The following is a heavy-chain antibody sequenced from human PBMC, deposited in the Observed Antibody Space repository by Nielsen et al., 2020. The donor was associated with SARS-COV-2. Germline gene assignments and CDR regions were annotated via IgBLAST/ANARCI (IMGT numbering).Heavy chain of an antibody. V-gene: IGHV1-24*01. J-gene: IGHJ4*02. CDR3: ATDSPFGVVIYALAH. Sequence: ASVKVSCKVSGYTLTELSMHWVRQAPGKGLGWMGEFDPQDGETTYAQKFQGRITMTEDPSIDTAYLDLSSLSSDDTAVYYCATDSPFGVVIYALAHWGQGTLVTVSS. CDR1: GYTLTELS. D-gene: IGHD3-3*01. CDR2: FDPQDGET.